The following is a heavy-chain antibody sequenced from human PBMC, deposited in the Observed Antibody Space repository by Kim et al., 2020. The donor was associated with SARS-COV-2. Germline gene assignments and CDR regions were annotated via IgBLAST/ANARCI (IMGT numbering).Heavy chain of an antibody. CDR2: ISAYNGNT. D-gene: IGHD3-10*01. CDR3: ARDQGHYYGSGSYSIGAWYYGMDV. V-gene: IGHV1-18*01. J-gene: IGHJ6*02. CDR1: GYTFTSYG. Sequence: ASVKVSCKASGYTFTSYGISWVRQAPGQGLEWMGWISAYNGNTNYAQKLQGRVTMTTDTSTSTAYMELRSLRSDDTAMYYCARDQGHYYGSGSYSIGAWYYGMDVWGQGTTVTVSS.